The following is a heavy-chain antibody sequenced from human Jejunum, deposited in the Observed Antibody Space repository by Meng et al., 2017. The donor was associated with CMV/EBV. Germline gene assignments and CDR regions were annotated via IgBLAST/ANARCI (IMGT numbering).Heavy chain of an antibody. CDR2: IYSTGTT. CDR1: GSISEYY. V-gene: IGHV4-59*01. Sequence: GSISEYYWAWIRQAPGKGLEWIGHIYSTGTTYSNPALKSRVTISLDTSKNQFSLNLRSVTAADTAVYYCSSVGKDRSGGDCSFDHWGQGTLVTVSS. J-gene: IGHJ4*02. D-gene: IGHD2-21*01. CDR3: SSVGKDRSGGDCSFDH.